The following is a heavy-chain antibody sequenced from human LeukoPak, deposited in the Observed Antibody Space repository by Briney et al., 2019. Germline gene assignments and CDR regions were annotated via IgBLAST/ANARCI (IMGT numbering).Heavy chain of an antibody. V-gene: IGHV4-34*01. CDR2: INHSGST. D-gene: IGHD3-10*01. CDR1: GGSFSGYY. CDR3: ARMGRGAKYMDV. J-gene: IGHJ6*03. Sequence: SSETLSLTCAVYGGSFSGYYWSWIRQPPGKGLEWIGEINHSGSTNYNPSLKSRVTISVDTSKNQLSLKLSSVTAADTAVYYCARMGRGAKYMDVWGKGTTVTISS.